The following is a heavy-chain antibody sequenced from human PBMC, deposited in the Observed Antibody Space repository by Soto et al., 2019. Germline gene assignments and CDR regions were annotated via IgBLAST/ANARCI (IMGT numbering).Heavy chain of an antibody. CDR2: IIPIFGTA. V-gene: IGHV1-69*13. CDR3: ARDWGILGCGSAASYHYYYGMDV. J-gene: IGHJ6*02. CDR1: GGTFSSYA. Sequence: SVKVSCKASGGTFSSYAISWVRQAPGQGLEWMGGIIPIFGTANYAQKFQGRVTITADESTSTAYMELSSLRSEDTAVYYCARDWGILGCGSAASYHYYYGMDVWGQGTTVTVSS. D-gene: IGHD6-13*01.